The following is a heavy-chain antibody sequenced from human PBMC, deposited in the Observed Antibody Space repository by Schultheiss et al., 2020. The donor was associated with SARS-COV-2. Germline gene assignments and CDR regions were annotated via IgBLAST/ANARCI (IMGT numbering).Heavy chain of an antibody. V-gene: IGHV4-4*02. J-gene: IGHJ6*02. D-gene: IGHD6-13*01. CDR2: INHSGST. CDR3: ARALAAGTNYYYYYYGMDV. Sequence: SETLSLTCAVSSGSISSSDWWSWVRQPPGTGLEWIGEINHSGSTNYNPSLKSRVTISVDTSKNQFSLKLSSVTAADTAVYYCARALAAGTNYYYYYYGMDVWGQGTTVTVSS. CDR1: SGSISSSDW.